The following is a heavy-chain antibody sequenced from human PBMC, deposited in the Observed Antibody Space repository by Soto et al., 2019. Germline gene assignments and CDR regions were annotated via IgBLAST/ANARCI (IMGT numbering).Heavy chain of an antibody. J-gene: IGHJ6*02. V-gene: IGHV1-18*01. CDR3: ASHYSSSSLYGMDV. CDR1: GYTFTSYG. D-gene: IGHD6-6*01. CDR2: ISAYNGNT. Sequence: GSSVNVSCKSSGYTFTSYGISWVRQAPGQGLEWMGWISAYNGNTNYAQKLQGRVTMTTDTSTSTAYMELRSLRSDDTAVYYCASHYSSSSLYGMDVWGQGTTVTVSS.